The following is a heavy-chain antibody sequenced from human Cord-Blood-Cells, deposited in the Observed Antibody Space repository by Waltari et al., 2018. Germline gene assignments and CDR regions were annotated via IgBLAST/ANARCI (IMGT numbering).Heavy chain of an antibody. Sequence: EVQLLESGGGLVQPGGSLRLSCAASGFTFSSYAMSWVRQAPGKGLVWVSAISGSGGSHDYVNAVKGRFTISRDNSKNTLYLQMNRLRAEDTAVYYCAKLGGATNDYWGQGPLVTVSS. V-gene: IGHV3-23*01. CDR1: GFTFSSYA. CDR3: AKLGGATNDY. J-gene: IGHJ4*02. CDR2: ISGSGGSH. D-gene: IGHD1-26*01.